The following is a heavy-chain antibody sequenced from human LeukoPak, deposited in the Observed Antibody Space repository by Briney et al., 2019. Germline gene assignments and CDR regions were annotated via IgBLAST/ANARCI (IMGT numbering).Heavy chain of an antibody. CDR2: IKEDGSQK. D-gene: IGHD3-22*01. J-gene: IGHJ4*02. CDR3: ARTLLYDRRDCWRHFDS. V-gene: IGHV3-7*04. Sequence: GGSLRLSCAASGFTFSSYWMTWVRQAPGKGLEWVANIKEDGSQKYYVDSVKGRFTISRDNAENSLFLQMNSLRAGDTAVYYCARTLLYDRRDCWRHFDSWGQGTLVTVSP. CDR1: GFTFSSYW.